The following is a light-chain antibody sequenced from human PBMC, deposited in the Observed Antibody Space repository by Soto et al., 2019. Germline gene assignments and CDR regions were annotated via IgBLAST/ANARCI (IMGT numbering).Light chain of an antibody. CDR2: EAS. V-gene: IGKV1-5*01. CDR3: QQYNNFPLT. J-gene: IGKJ4*01. CDR1: QSISSW. Sequence: DIQMTQSPSTLSASVRDRVTITCRASQSISSWLAWYQQKPGKAPKLLIHEASRLESGVPSRFSGSESGTEFTLTISGLHAEDFATYYCQQYNNFPLTFGGGTRVEIK.